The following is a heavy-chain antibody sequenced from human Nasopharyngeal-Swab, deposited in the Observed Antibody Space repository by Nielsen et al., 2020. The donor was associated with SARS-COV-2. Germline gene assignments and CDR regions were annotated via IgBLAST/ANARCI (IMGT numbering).Heavy chain of an antibody. Sequence: GSLRLSCAASGFTFSSYSMNWVRQAPGKGLEWVSYISGSSSSIYYADSVKGRFTISRDNAKNSVFLEMNSLRAEDTAVYYCASQERGGSGSSWGRGTLVTVSS. CDR3: ASQERGGSGSS. CDR1: GFTFSSYS. CDR2: ISGSSSSI. J-gene: IGHJ4*02. V-gene: IGHV3-48*04. D-gene: IGHD3-10*01.